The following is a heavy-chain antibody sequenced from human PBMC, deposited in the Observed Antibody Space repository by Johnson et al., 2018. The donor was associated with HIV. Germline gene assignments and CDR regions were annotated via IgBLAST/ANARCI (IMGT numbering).Heavy chain of an antibody. CDR2: ITWNGGST. D-gene: IGHD1-26*01. V-gene: IGHV3-NL1*01. CDR1: GFTFSTAW. CDR3: AKGRIVGALQSAFDI. Sequence: VPLVESGGGVGQPGRSLRLSCAASGFTFSTAWMIWVRQAPGTGLEGVSGITWNGGSTGDAASVKGRFTISRDNSKNTLHLQMNSLRGEDTAVYYGAKGRIVGALQSAFDIWGQGTMVTVSS. J-gene: IGHJ3*02.